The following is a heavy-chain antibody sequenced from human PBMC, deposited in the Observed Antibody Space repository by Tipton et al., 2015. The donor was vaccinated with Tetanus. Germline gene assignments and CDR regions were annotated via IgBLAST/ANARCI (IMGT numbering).Heavy chain of an antibody. D-gene: IGHD2-15*01. J-gene: IGHJ4*02. CDR1: GFIFSSYG. V-gene: IGHV3-33*01. Sequence: FGFIFSSYGIHWVRQAPGKGLEWVAVSWYDGTDQYYADSVKGRFTLSRDNSKNTLYLEMNSLRAEDTALYYCAREADCSGGSCFSGDFDNWGQGTQVTVSS. CDR3: AREADCSGGSCFSGDFDN. CDR2: SWYDGTDQ.